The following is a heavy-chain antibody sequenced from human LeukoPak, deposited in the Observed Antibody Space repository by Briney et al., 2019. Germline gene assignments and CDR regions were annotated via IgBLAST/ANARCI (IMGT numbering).Heavy chain of an antibody. CDR1: GYTFTSYG. Sequence: GASVTVSCTASGYTFTSYGISWVRQAPGQGLEWMGWISAYNGNTNYAQKLQGRVTMTTDTSTSTAYMELRSLRSDDTAVYYCVRNLPGIAVAGYYYYGMDVWGQGTTVTVSS. J-gene: IGHJ6*02. V-gene: IGHV1-18*01. D-gene: IGHD6-19*01. CDR2: ISAYNGNT. CDR3: VRNLPGIAVAGYYYYGMDV.